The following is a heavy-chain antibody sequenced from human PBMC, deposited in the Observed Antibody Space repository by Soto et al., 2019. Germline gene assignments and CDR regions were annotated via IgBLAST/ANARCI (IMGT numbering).Heavy chain of an antibody. V-gene: IGHV3-30*03. CDR3: AADVGGYIYGLARH. D-gene: IGHD4-17*01. J-gene: IGHJ4*02. CDR2: ISYDGGNK. Sequence: GGSLRLSCAASGFTFSSYGMHWVRQAPGKGLEWVAAISYDGGNKYYADSVKSRFTISRDNSKNTLYLQMNSLRAEDTAVYYCAADVGGYIYGLARHWGPGTLVTVSS. CDR1: GFTFSSYG.